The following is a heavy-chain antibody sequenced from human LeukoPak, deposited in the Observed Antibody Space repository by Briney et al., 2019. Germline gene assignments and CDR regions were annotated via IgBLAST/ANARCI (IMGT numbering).Heavy chain of an antibody. CDR3: AREPLPRRYFDY. V-gene: IGHV4-39*07. D-gene: IGHD1-26*01. CDR1: GGSISSSSYY. CDR2: IYYRGST. J-gene: IGHJ4*02. Sequence: SETLSLTCTVSGGSISSSSYYWGWIRQPPGKGLEWIGSIYYRGSTYYNPSLKSRVTISVDTSKNQFSLKLSSVTAADTAVYYCAREPLPRRYFDYRGQGTLVTVSS.